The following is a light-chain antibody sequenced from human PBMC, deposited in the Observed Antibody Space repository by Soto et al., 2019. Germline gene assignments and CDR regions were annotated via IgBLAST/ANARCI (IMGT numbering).Light chain of an antibody. CDR2: DAS. V-gene: IGKV1-33*01. J-gene: IGKJ2*01. Sequence: DIQMTQSPSSLSASVGDRVTITCQASQDISNYLNWYQQKPGKAPKLLIYDASNLEIGVPSRFSGSGSGTDFTFTISSLQPEDFATYDCQQYHNLPPMYTFGQGTKLEIK. CDR3: QQYHNLPPMYT. CDR1: QDISNY.